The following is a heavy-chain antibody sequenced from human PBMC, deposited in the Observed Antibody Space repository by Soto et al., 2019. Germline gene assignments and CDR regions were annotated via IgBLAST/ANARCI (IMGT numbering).Heavy chain of an antibody. CDR1: GFTFSSYS. CDR2: ISSSSSYI. V-gene: IGHV3-21*01. D-gene: IGHD2-2*01. Sequence: GGSLRLSCAASGFTFSSYSMNWVRQAPGKGLEWVSSISSSSSYIYYADSVKGRFTISRDNAKNSLYLQMNSLGAEDTAVYYCARDRPHYCSSTSCPVWFDPWGQGTLVTVSS. J-gene: IGHJ5*02. CDR3: ARDRPHYCSSTSCPVWFDP.